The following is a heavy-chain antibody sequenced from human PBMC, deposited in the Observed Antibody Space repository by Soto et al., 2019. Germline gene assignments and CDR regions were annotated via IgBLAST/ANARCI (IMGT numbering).Heavy chain of an antibody. D-gene: IGHD6-19*01. J-gene: IGHJ5*02. CDR3: ASGGNGCHGYNCFPP. V-gene: IGHV4-59*01. CDR2: IYYSGST. Sequence: QAQLQESGPGLVKPSETLSLTCTVPGGSISSYYWSWIRQPPGKGLELIGYIYYSGSTNYNPSLNGRVTISVDTSKNRRSVKRSYVTAADTAVYYCASGGNGCHGYNCFPPWGQGTPDVVS. CDR1: GGSISSYY.